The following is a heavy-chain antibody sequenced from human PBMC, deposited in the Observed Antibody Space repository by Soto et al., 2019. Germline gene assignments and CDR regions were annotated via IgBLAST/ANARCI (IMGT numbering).Heavy chain of an antibody. Sequence: PGGSLRLSCAAAGFTFSSHAMTWVRQAPGKGLEWFSTFTGIGDTTYYADSVKGRFTISRDNSKDTLYLHMSTMKAEDTAVYYCAKGSSWDNYFYYGLDVWGQGTTVTVSS. J-gene: IGHJ6*02. V-gene: IGHV3-23*01. CDR1: GFTFSSHA. CDR3: AKGSSWDNYFYYGLDV. CDR2: FTGIGDTT. D-gene: IGHD6-13*01.